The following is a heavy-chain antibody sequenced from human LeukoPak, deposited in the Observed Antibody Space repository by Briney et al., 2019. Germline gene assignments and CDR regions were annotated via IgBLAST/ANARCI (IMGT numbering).Heavy chain of an antibody. CDR3: AKPANYDSSGYYGGFDY. J-gene: IGHJ4*02. D-gene: IGHD3-22*01. CDR1: GFTFSSYA. V-gene: IGHV3-23*01. Sequence: GGSLRLSCAAPGFTFSSYAMSWVRQAPGKGLEWVSAISGSGGSTYYADSVKGRVTISRDNSKNTLYLQMNSLRAEDTAVYYCAKPANYDSSGYYGGFDYWGQGTLVTVSS. CDR2: ISGSGGST.